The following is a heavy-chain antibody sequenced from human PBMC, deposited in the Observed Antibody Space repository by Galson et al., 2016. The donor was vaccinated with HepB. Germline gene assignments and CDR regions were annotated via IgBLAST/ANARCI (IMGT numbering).Heavy chain of an antibody. CDR2: IDRPSGDT. V-gene: IGHV1-2*06. CDR1: GYTFTDYH. D-gene: IGHD6-19*01. CDR3: ARDCGCGGGLDY. J-gene: IGHJ4*02. Sequence: KASGYTFTDYHMHWLRQAPGHGLEWMGRIDRPSGDTKYALKFQGRVTMTRDTSTSTAHMELSSLTPDDTAGYYCARDCGCGGGLDYWGQGTLVTGSS.